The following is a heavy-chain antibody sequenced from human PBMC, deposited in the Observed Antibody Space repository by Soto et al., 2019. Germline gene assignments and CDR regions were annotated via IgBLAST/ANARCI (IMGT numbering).Heavy chain of an antibody. CDR1: GGSISSSNW. D-gene: IGHD2-8*01. Sequence: PSETLSLTCAVSGGSISSSNWWSWVRQPPGKGLEWIGEIYHSGSTNYNPSLKSRVTISVDKSKNQFSLKLSSVTAADTAVYYCAREGVWPHYYYYGMDVWGQGTTVTVSS. CDR2: IYHSGST. V-gene: IGHV4-4*02. CDR3: AREGVWPHYYYYGMDV. J-gene: IGHJ6*02.